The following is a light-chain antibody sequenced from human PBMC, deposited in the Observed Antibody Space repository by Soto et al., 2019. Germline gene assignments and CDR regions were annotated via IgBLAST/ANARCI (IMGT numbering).Light chain of an antibody. J-gene: IGLJ3*02. CDR1: KLGDKY. CDR2: QDS. CDR3: QAWDSSFWV. Sequence: SYELTQPPSVSVSPGQTASITCSGDKLGDKYACWYQQKPGQSPVLVIYQDSKRPSGIPERFSGSNSGNTATLTISGTQAMYEADYYCQAWDSSFWVFGGGTKLTVL. V-gene: IGLV3-1*01.